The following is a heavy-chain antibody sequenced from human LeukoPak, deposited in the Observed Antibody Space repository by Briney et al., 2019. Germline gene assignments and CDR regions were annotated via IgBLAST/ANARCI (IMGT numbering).Heavy chain of an antibody. D-gene: IGHD2-2*01. CDR3: TKDRRTSWAIDY. J-gene: IGHJ4*02. Sequence: GGSLRLSCAASGFTFSSNAMHWVRQAPGKGLEWVAVISYDEDNKYHADSVKGRFTISRDNSKSTLYLQMNDLRTEDTAVYFCTKDRRTSWAIDYWDQGTLVTVSS. V-gene: IGHV3-30*18. CDR2: ISYDEDNK. CDR1: GFTFSSNA.